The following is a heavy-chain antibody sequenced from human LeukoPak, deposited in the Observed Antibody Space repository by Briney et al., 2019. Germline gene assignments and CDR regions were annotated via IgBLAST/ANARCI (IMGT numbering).Heavy chain of an antibody. J-gene: IGHJ6*02. D-gene: IGHD3-10*01. CDR2: ISYDGSNK. CDR1: GFTFSSYA. Sequence: GRSLRLSCAASGFTFSSYAMHWVRQAPGKGLEWVAVISYDGSNKYYADSVKGRFTISRDNSKNTLYLQMNSLRAEDTAVYYCARGKLTMVRGSKGSYGMDVWGQGTTVTVSS. V-gene: IGHV3-30-3*01. CDR3: ARGKLTMVRGSKGSYGMDV.